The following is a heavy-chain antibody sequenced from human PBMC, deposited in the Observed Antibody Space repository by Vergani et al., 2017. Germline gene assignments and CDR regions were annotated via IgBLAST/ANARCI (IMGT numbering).Heavy chain of an antibody. D-gene: IGHD3-22*01. CDR2: IRSKAYGGTT. J-gene: IGHJ4*02. CDR1: GFTFGDYA. Sequence: EVQLVESGGGLVQPGRSLRLSCTASGFTFGDYAMSWVRQAPGKGLEWVGFIRSKAYGGTTEYAASVKGRFTISRDDSKSIAYLQMNSLRAEDTALYYCAKGVSSGPFPLFDYWGQGTLVTVSS. CDR3: AKGVSSGPFPLFDY. V-gene: IGHV3-49*04.